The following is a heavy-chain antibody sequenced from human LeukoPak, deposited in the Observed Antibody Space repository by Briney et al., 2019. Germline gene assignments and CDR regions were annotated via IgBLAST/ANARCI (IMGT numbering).Heavy chain of an antibody. J-gene: IGHJ6*02. V-gene: IGHV1-2*02. CDR1: GYTFIDYH. Sequence: ASVKVSCKASGYTFIDYHIHWVRQAPGQGLEWMGWINANSGGTKYAQKFQGRVTMTSDTSISTAYMELTRLRSDDTAVYYCARDTSHYDLLTGSRDFYSGVDVWGQWTTVSVSS. CDR2: INANSGGT. D-gene: IGHD3-9*01. CDR3: ARDTSHYDLLTGSRDFYSGVDV.